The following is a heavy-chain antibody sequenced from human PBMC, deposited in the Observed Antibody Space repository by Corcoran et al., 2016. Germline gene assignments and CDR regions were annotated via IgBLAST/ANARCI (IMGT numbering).Heavy chain of an antibody. D-gene: IGHD3-22*01. V-gene: IGHV3-43*01. J-gene: IGHJ3*02. Sequence: EVQLVESGGVVVQPGGSLRLSCAASGFTFDDYTMHWVRQAPGKGLEWVSLISWDGGSTYYADSVKGRFTISRDNSKNSLYLQMNSLRTEDTALYYCAKGIGVYDSSGQDAFDIWGQGTMVTVSS. CDR1: GFTFDDYT. CDR2: ISWDGGST. CDR3: AKGIGVYDSSGQDAFDI.